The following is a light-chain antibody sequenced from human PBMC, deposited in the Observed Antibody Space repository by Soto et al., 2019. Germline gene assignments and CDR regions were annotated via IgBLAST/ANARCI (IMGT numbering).Light chain of an antibody. J-gene: IGLJ1*01. CDR1: SGDVGGFNY. CDR2: DVN. V-gene: IGLV2-14*01. CDR3: SSYTSSSTRV. Sequence: QSVLTQPASVSGSPGQSITISCTGTSGDVGGFNYVSWYQQNPGKAPKPMIFDVNNRPPGVSYRLSGSKSGNTASLTISGLQAEDEAEYYCSSYTSSSTRVFGTGTKLTVL.